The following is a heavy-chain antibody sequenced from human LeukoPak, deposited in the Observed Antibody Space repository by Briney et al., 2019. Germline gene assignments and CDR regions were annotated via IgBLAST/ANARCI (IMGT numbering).Heavy chain of an antibody. J-gene: IGHJ4*02. CDR3: ARDPYYYGSGSYPQFDY. CDR1: DGSINSLNYY. V-gene: IGHV4-61*01. Sequence: SETLSLTCSVSDGSINSLNYYWTWIRQPPGKGLEWIGYVFHSGSAYYNPSLKSRVTISVDTSKNQFSLKLSSVTAADTAVYYCARDPYYYGSGSYPQFDYWGQGTLVTVSS. D-gene: IGHD3-10*01. CDR2: VFHSGSA.